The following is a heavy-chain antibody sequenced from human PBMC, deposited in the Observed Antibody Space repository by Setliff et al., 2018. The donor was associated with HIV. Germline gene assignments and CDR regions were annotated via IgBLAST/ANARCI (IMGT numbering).Heavy chain of an antibody. Sequence: LSLTCAVYGGSFPAYYWGWIRQPPGKGLEWIGSIYYSGTTQYNPSLTGRVTMSLDKSKNQFSLKLSSVTAADTAVYYCARLGYSIDLRRLDYWGQGAQVTVSS. J-gene: IGHJ4*02. CDR1: GGSFPAYY. V-gene: IGHV4-39*01. CDR3: ARLGYSIDLRRLDY. CDR2: IYYSGTT. D-gene: IGHD6-13*01.